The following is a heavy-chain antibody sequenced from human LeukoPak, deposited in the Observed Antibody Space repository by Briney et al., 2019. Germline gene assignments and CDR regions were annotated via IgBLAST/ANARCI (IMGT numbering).Heavy chain of an antibody. CDR3: ARGGSLVGASFDY. J-gene: IGHJ4*02. D-gene: IGHD1-26*01. V-gene: IGHV1-69*04. CDR1: GGTFSSYA. CDR2: IIPILGIA. Sequence: GSPVKVSCKASGGTFSSYAISWVRQAPGQGLEWMGRIIPILGIANYAQKFQGRVTITADKSTSTAYMELSSLRSEDTAVYYCARGGSLVGASFDYGGQETLVTVPS.